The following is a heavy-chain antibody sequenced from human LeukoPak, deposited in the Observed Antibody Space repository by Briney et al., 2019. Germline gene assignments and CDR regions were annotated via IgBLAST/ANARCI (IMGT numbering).Heavy chain of an antibody. J-gene: IGHJ4*02. Sequence: GGSLRLSCAASGFTFSSYAMSWVRQAPGKGLEWVSAISGSGGSTYYADSVRGRFTISRDNSKNTLYLQMNSLRAEDTAVYYCVKGGGNVRRYFEYWGQGTLVTVSS. D-gene: IGHD4-23*01. CDR1: GFTFSSYA. CDR2: ISGSGGST. CDR3: VKGGGNVRRYFEY. V-gene: IGHV3-23*01.